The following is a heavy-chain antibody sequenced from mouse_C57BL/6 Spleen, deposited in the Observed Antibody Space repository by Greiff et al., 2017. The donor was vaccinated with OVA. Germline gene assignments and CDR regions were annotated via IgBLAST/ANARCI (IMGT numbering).Heavy chain of an antibody. V-gene: IGHV2-2*01. D-gene: IGHD2-5*01. Sequence: QVQLQQSGPGLVQPSQSLSITCTVSGFSLTSYGVHWVRQSPGKGLEWLGVIWSGGSTDYNAAFISRLSISKDNSKSQVFFKMNSLQADDTAIYYCARNYPLLYSNYEGGAMDYWGQGTSVTVSS. CDR2: IWSGGST. J-gene: IGHJ4*01. CDR1: GFSLTSYG. CDR3: ARNYPLLYSNYEGGAMDY.